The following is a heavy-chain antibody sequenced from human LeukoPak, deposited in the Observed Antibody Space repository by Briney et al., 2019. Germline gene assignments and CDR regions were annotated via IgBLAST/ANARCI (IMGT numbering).Heavy chain of an antibody. Sequence: GGSLRLSCAASGFTFSDYYMSWIRQAPGKGLEWVSYISSSSSYTNYADSVKGRFTISRDNAKNSLYLRMNSLRAEDTAVYYCARDPADSSHYLGLDYWGQGTLVTVSS. D-gene: IGHD6-13*01. V-gene: IGHV3-11*06. CDR2: ISSSSSYT. J-gene: IGHJ4*02. CDR3: ARDPADSSHYLGLDY. CDR1: GFTFSDYY.